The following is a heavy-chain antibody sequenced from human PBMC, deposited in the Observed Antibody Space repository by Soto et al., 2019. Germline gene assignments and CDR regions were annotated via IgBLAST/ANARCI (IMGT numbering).Heavy chain of an antibody. CDR3: ARPSDVGLASSFEY. Sequence: GESLKISYQGSGYSFTNYLIGWVRQMPGTGLEWLGIIYPGNSNTRYSPSFEGQVTMSADKSINTAYLQWSSLRASDTAIYFCARPSDVGLASSFEYWGQGTQVTVSS. CDR2: IYPGNSNT. CDR1: GYSFTNYL. J-gene: IGHJ4*02. V-gene: IGHV5-51*01.